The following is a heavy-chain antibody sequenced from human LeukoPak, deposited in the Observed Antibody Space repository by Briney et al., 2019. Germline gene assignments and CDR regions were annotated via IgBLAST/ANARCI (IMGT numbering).Heavy chain of an antibody. CDR2: INPNSGGT. V-gene: IGHV1-2*02. J-gene: IGHJ4*02. CDR3: ARAMARSGVDY. CDR1: GYTFTGHL. D-gene: IGHD3-10*01. Sequence: ASVKVSCKASGYTFTGHLIHWVRQAPGQGLEWMGWINPNSGGTNYAQKFQGRVTMTRDTSISTAYMELSRLRSDDTAVYYCARAMARSGVDYWGQGTLVTVSS.